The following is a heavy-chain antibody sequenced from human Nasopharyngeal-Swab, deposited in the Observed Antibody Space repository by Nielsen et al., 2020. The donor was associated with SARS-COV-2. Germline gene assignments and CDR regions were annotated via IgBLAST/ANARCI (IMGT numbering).Heavy chain of an antibody. J-gene: IGHJ2*01. CDR1: GGSISSSPYY. CDR3: ARPSKTGYWYFDL. Sequence: AESLPRTCAVSGGSISSSPYYWGWTRQPPGKGLEWIGTIYYSWTTYSNPSLKSRVTISVDTSKDQFSLKLSSMTAADTAVYYCARPSKTGYWYFDLWGRGTLVTVSS. D-gene: IGHD2-2*01. V-gene: IGHV4-39*01. CDR2: IYYSWTT.